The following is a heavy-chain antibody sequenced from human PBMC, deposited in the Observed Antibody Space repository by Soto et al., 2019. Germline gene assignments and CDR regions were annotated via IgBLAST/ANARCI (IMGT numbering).Heavy chain of an antibody. Sequence: GGSLRLSCAASGFTFSDYNMNWIRQAPGKGLEWVSYISSTGSTIYYADSLKGRFTISRDNSKNSLYLEMYSLRAEDTAVYYCAREFGDTGWFDPWGQGTLVTVSS. J-gene: IGHJ5*02. V-gene: IGHV3-11*01. CDR3: AREFGDTGWFDP. D-gene: IGHD2-21*01. CDR2: ISSTGSTI. CDR1: GFTFSDYN.